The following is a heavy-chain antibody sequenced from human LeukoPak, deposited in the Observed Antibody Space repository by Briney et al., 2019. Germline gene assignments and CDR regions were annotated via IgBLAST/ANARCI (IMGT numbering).Heavy chain of an antibody. CDR1: GGSIGSRSYY. Sequence: KSSETLSLTCTVSGGSIGSRSYYWGWIRQPPGKGLEWIGSIYYSGSTYYNPSLKSRVTISVDTSKNQFSLKLSSVTAADTAVYYCARGEAAAAPDYWGQGTLVTVSS. D-gene: IGHD6-13*01. CDR3: ARGEAAAAPDY. J-gene: IGHJ4*02. V-gene: IGHV4-39*07. CDR2: IYYSGST.